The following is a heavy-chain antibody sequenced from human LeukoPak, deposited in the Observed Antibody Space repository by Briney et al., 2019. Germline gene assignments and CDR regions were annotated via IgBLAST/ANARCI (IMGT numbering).Heavy chain of an antibody. CDR1: GHTFTGYH. V-gene: IGHV1-2*02. CDR2: INPNSGGT. CDR3: AREYYDSSGYFKFPALDY. J-gene: IGHJ4*02. D-gene: IGHD3-22*01. Sequence: ASVKVSCKASGHTFTGYHMHWVRQAPGQGLEWMGWINPNSGGTNYAQKFQGRVTMTRDTSISTAYMELSRLRSDDTAVYYCAREYYDSSGYFKFPALDYWGQGTLVTVSS.